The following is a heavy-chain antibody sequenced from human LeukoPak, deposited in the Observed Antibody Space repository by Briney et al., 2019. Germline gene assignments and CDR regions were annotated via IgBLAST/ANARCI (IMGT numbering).Heavy chain of an antibody. CDR2: INHSGST. CDR1: GGSFSGYY. Sequence: SETLSLTCAVYGGSFSGYYWSWIRQPPGKGLEWIGEINHSGSTNYNPSLKSRVTISVDTSKNQFSLKLSSVTAADTAVYYCASQATIFGVVTFDYWGQGTLVIVSS. D-gene: IGHD3-3*01. J-gene: IGHJ4*02. CDR3: ASQATIFGVVTFDY. V-gene: IGHV4-34*01.